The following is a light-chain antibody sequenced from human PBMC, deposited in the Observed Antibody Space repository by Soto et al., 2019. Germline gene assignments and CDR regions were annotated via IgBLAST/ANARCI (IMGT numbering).Light chain of an antibody. CDR2: DAS. CDR3: QQRYSWPPLT. Sequence: EIVLTQSPGTLSLSPGERATLSCRASQSVSRYLAWYQQKPGQAPRLLIYDASNRATGIPARFSGSGSGTDFTLTISSLEPEDFAVYYCQQRYSWPPLTFGGGTKVDIK. J-gene: IGKJ4*01. V-gene: IGKV3-11*01. CDR1: QSVSRY.